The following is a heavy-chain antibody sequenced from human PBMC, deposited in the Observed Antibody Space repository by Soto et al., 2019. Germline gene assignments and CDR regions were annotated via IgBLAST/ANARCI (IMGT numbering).Heavy chain of an antibody. V-gene: IGHV3-21*01. CDR1: GLTFRSYT. D-gene: IGHD1-26*01. J-gene: IGHJ6*02. CDR3: ARGVGWEVSPRYYGLDV. CDR2: ISSSSSYI. Sequence: GGSLRLSCAASGLTFRSYTMNWVRQAPGKGLEWVSSISSSSSYIYYADSVKGRFTISRDNAQKSLYLQMNSLRAEDTAVYYCARGVGWEVSPRYYGLDVWGQGTTVTVSS.